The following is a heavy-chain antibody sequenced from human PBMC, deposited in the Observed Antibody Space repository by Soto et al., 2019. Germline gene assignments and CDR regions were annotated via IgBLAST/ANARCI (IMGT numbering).Heavy chain of an antibody. Sequence: TGGSLRLSCAASGFTFSSYAMHWVRQAPGKGLEWVAVISYDGSNKYYADSVKGRFTISRDNSKNTLYLQMNSLRAEDTAVYYCARGKTYSSGWFDPWGQGTLVTVSS. V-gene: IGHV3-30-3*01. D-gene: IGHD6-19*01. CDR1: GFTFSSYA. J-gene: IGHJ5*02. CDR2: ISYDGSNK. CDR3: ARGKTYSSGWFDP.